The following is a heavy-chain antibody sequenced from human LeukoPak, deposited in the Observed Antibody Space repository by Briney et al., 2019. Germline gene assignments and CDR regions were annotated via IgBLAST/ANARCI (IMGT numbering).Heavy chain of an antibody. V-gene: IGHV3-11*01. D-gene: IGHD6-13*01. CDR2: ITNSGYTM. J-gene: IGHJ4*02. CDR3: ARSRARIAAAVYYFDY. CDR1: GFPFDDYF. Sequence: GGSLRLSCAAAGFPFDDYFMGWVRQAPGKGLEWISYITNSGYTMYYADSVRGRFTISKDNAKNSLFLHMSGLRAEDTAVYYCARSRARIAAAVYYFDYWGQGTPVTVSP.